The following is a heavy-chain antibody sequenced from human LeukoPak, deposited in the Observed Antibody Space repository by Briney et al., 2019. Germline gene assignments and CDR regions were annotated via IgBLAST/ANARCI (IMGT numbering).Heavy chain of an antibody. CDR2: ISYDGSNK. J-gene: IGHJ4*02. D-gene: IGHD3-10*01. CDR3: AKGFRPFDY. Sequence: GGSLRLSCAASGFTFSSYGMHWVRQAPGKGLEWVAVISYDGSNKYYADSVKGRFTISRDNSKNTLYLQMNILRAEDTAVYYCAKGFRPFDYWGQGTLVTVSS. CDR1: GFTFSSYG. V-gene: IGHV3-30*18.